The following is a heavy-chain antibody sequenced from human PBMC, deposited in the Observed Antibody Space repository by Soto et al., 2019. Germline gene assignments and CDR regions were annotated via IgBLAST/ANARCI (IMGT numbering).Heavy chain of an antibody. V-gene: IGHV1-8*01. D-gene: IGHD6-13*01. CDR1: GHTFNSDD. Sequence: ASVKVSCKASGHTFNSDDISWVRQATGQGLEWMGWMNPYSGNTDYAQKFQGRVTMTRNTSISTAYMELSSLRSEDTAVYYCARDGIAAAGFHDYWGQGTLVTVSS. CDR2: MNPYSGNT. CDR3: ARDGIAAAGFHDY. J-gene: IGHJ4*02.